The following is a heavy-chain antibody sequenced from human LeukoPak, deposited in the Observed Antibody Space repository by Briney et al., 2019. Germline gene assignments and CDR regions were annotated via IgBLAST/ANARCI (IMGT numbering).Heavy chain of an antibody. Sequence: GSLRLSCAASGFTVSSNYMSWVRQAPGKGLEWVGEIFHTGTANYNPSLKSRLTISVDTSKNQFSLRLNSVTAADTAVYYCAKVFCGGDCHVDFWGRGTLVTVSS. V-gene: IGHV4-4*02. D-gene: IGHD2-21*02. CDR3: AKVFCGGDCHVDF. CDR2: IFHTGTA. J-gene: IGHJ4*02. CDR1: GFTVSSNY.